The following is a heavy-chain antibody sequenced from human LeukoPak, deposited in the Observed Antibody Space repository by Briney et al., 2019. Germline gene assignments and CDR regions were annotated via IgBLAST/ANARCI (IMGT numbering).Heavy chain of an antibody. D-gene: IGHD2-2*01. Sequence: GGSLRLSCAASEFTFSSYDMHWVRQAPGKGLEWVAVIWYDGSNKYYADSVKGRFTITRDNSKNTLYLQMNSLRAEDTAAYYCARERCSSTSCQYGMDVWGQGTTVTVSS. V-gene: IGHV3-33*01. CDR1: EFTFSSYD. CDR3: ARERCSSTSCQYGMDV. CDR2: IWYDGSNK. J-gene: IGHJ6*02.